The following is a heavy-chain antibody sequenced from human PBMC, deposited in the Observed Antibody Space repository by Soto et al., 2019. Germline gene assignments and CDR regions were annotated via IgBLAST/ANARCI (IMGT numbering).Heavy chain of an antibody. CDR2: INHSGST. D-gene: IGHD2-8*02. Sequence: SETLSLTCAVYGGSFSGYYWTWIRQPPGTGLEWIGEINHSGSTNYNPSLKSRVTISVDTSKNQFSLKLTSVTAADTAVYYCARDKITGPFDYWAKGNLVTVSS. J-gene: IGHJ4*02. CDR3: ARDKITGPFDY. CDR1: GGSFSGYY. V-gene: IGHV4-34*01.